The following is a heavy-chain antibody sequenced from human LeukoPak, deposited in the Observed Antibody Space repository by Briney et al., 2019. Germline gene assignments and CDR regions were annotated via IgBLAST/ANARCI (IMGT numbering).Heavy chain of an antibody. D-gene: IGHD2-15*01. J-gene: IGHJ4*02. Sequence: ASVKVSCKASGYTFTSYDINWVRQATGQGLEWMGWMNPNSGNTGYAQKFQGRVTMTRNTSIITAYMELSSLRSEDTAVYYCARGDCSGGSCYATVDYWGQGTLVTVSS. V-gene: IGHV1-8*01. CDR3: ARGDCSGGSCYATVDY. CDR1: GYTFTSYD. CDR2: MNPNSGNT.